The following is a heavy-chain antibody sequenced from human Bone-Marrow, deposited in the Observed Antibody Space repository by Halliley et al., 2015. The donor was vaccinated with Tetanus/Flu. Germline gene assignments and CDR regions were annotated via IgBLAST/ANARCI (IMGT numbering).Heavy chain of an antibody. CDR1: GFTFTRYG. J-gene: IGHJ1*01. D-gene: IGHD3-16*01. Sequence: SLRLSCAGSGFTFTRYGMSWVRQAPGKGLEWVSGITTSGDITYYADSVKGRFTISRDNSKNTLYLQMNSLRAEDSAIYYCADGGFDEVGAYSPQFFHRWGQGNLVPVSS. CDR2: ITTSGDIT. V-gene: IGHV3-23*01. CDR3: ADGGFDEVGAYSPQFFHR.